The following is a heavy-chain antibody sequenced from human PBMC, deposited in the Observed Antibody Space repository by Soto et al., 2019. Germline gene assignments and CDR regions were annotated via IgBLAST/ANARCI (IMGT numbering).Heavy chain of an antibody. V-gene: IGHV1-69*12. CDR2: IIPIFGTA. CDR3: AMGHEFGGNSEAFDV. D-gene: IGHD2-15*01. Sequence: QVQLVQSGAEVKKPGSSVKVSCKASGGSCRRETINWERQAPGQGPGWMGGIIPIFGTADYAQKFQGRVSITAAVAASPTHMEARSLRFEDKGVHLCAMGHEFGGNSEAFDVWGRGTMVIVSS. J-gene: IGHJ3*01. CDR1: GGSCRRET.